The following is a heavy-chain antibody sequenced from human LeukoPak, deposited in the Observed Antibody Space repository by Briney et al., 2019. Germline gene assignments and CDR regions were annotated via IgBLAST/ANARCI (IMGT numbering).Heavy chain of an antibody. CDR2: IYYSGST. Sequence: SETLSLTCTVSGGSISSSSYYWGWIRQPPGKGLEWIGSIYYSGSTYYNPSLKSRVTISVDTSKNQFSLKLSSVTAADTAVYYCARRMAAAGLNWFDPWGQGTLVTVSS. D-gene: IGHD6-13*01. CDR1: GGSISSSSYY. V-gene: IGHV4-39*01. J-gene: IGHJ5*02. CDR3: ARRMAAAGLNWFDP.